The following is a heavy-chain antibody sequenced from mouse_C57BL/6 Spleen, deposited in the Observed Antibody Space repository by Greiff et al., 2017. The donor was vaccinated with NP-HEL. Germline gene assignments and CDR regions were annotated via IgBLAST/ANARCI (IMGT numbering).Heavy chain of an antibody. D-gene: IGHD1-1*01. J-gene: IGHJ4*01. Sequence: VQLQQPGAELVKPGASVKLSCKASGYTFTSYWMHWVKQRPGQGLEWIGMIHPNSGSTNYNEKFKSKATLTVDKSSSTAYMQHSSLTSEDSAVYYCARPLTTVVADAMDYWGQGTSVTVSS. V-gene: IGHV1-64*01. CDR2: IHPNSGST. CDR3: ARPLTTVVADAMDY. CDR1: GYTFTSYW.